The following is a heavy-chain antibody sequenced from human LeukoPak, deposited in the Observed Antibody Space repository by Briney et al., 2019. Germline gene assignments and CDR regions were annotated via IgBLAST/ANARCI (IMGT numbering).Heavy chain of an antibody. CDR2: IYHSGST. CDR3: ARPYSGRFDY. D-gene: IGHD1-26*01. V-gene: IGHV4-38-2*01. J-gene: IGHJ4*02. CDR1: GYSISSGYY. Sequence: SETLSLTCAVSGYSISSGYYWGWIRQPPGKGLEWIGSIYHSGSTYYNPSLKSRVTISVDTSKNQFSLKLSSVTAADTAVCFCARPYSGRFDYWGQGTLVTVPS.